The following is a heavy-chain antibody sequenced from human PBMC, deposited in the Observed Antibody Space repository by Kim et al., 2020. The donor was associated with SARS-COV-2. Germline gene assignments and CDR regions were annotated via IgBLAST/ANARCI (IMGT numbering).Heavy chain of an antibody. D-gene: IGHD3-16*02. CDR3: TTASPPIIITYGGIIVQDY. J-gene: IGHJ4*02. Sequence: GGSLRLSCTTSGFTFKTAWMGWVRQAPGKGLEWVGRIKSKTDGESPDYAAPVKGRFTISRDDSKKTLHLQMNSLKAEDTAVYYCTTASPPIIITYGGIIVQDYWGQGTLVTVSS. CDR2: IKSKTDGESP. CDR1: GFTFKTAW. V-gene: IGHV3-15*01.